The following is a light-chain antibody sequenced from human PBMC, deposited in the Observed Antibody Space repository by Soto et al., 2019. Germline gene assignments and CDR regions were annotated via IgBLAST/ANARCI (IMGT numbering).Light chain of an antibody. Sequence: ESLSILSPTPLSLFPGERAPLSCRASQSVKSYLAWYQQKPGQAPRLLIYDASNTATGIPGRFSGSGSGTDFALTISSLEPEDFAVYYCQQRGNWPLTFGGGTKVDIK. CDR1: QSVKSY. J-gene: IGKJ4*02. CDR2: DAS. CDR3: QQRGNWPLT. V-gene: IGKV3-11*01.